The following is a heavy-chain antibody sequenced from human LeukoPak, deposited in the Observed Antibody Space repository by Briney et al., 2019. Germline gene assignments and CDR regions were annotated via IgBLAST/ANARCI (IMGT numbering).Heavy chain of an antibody. V-gene: IGHV3-23*01. Sequence: PGGSLRLSCAASGFTFSTFAMSWVRQAPGRGLEWVSGISGSGGSTYYADSVKGRLTISRDNSKNTLYLQMNSLRAEDTAVYYCAKADGYNYEYYFDYWGQGTLVTVSS. CDR3: AKADGYNYEYYFDY. D-gene: IGHD5-24*01. CDR1: GFTFSTFA. J-gene: IGHJ4*02. CDR2: ISGSGGST.